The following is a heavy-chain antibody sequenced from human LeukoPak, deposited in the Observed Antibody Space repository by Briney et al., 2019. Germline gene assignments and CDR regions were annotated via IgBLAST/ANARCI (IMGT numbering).Heavy chain of an antibody. CDR3: ARDLFPPFSSSHDAWFDP. V-gene: IGHV4-38-2*02. D-gene: IGHD6-13*01. CDR2: IYHSGST. CDR1: GYSISSGYY. Sequence: PSETLSLTCTVSGYSISSGYYWGWIRQPPGKGLEWIGSIYHSGSTYYNPSLKSRVTISVDTSKNQFSLKLSSVTAADTAVYYCARDLFPPFSSSHDAWFDPWGQGTLVTVSS. J-gene: IGHJ5*02.